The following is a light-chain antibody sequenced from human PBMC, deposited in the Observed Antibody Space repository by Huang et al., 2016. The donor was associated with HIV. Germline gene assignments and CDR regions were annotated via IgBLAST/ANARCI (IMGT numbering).Light chain of an antibody. CDR3: QKYNSAPRT. CDR1: QDIINS. CDR2: AAS. J-gene: IGKJ1*01. V-gene: IGKV1-27*01. Sequence: DIHMTQSPSSLSSSVGDRVTITGRASQDIINSLAWYQQKPGKFPKLLISAASTWKTGVPSRFSGSGSGTDFTLTISSLQAEDVATYYCQKYNSAPRTFGQGTKVEIK.